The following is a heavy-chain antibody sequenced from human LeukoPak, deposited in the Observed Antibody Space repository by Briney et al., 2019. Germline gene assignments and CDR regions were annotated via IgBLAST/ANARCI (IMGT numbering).Heavy chain of an antibody. J-gene: IGHJ4*02. V-gene: IGHV3-53*01. CDR1: GFTVSNNY. CDR2: IYVGGSA. Sequence: GGSLRLSCAASGFTVSNNYMSWVRQTPGKGLEWVSVIYVGGSAYYADSVKGRFTISGDSSKNTLYLQMNSLRAEDAAVYYCARLKIDGTHFDYWGQGTLVTVSS. D-gene: IGHD3-9*01. CDR3: ARLKIDGTHFDY.